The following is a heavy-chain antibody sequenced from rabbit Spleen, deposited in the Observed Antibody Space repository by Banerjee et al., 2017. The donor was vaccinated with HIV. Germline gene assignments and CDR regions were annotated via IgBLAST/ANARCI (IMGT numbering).Heavy chain of an antibody. CDR1: GFSFTRNV. Sequence: QSLEESGGDLVKPGASLTLTCTASGFSFTRNVVCWIRQAPGKGLEWIGCIGTGAYDTYYASWAKGRFTISVASSTTVTLQMTSLTAADTATYFSASGDNWQNNLSLWGPGTLVTVS. CDR3: ASGDNWQNNLSL. CDR2: IGTGAYDT. D-gene: IGHD2-1*01. J-gene: IGHJ4*01. V-gene: IGHV1S40*01.